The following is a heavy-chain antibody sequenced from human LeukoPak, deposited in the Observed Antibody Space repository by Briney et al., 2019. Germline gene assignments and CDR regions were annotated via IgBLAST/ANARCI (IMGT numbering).Heavy chain of an antibody. D-gene: IGHD4-23*01. V-gene: IGHV3-33*01. CDR2: IWYDGSNK. Sequence: GGSLRLSCAASRFTFSNFGMHWVRQAPGKGLEWVAVIWYDGSNKYYADSAKGRFTISRDNSKNTLYLQMNSLRADDTAVYYCAREHDYGGNSAPDYWGQGTLVTVSS. J-gene: IGHJ4*02. CDR1: RFTFSNFG. CDR3: AREHDYGGNSAPDY.